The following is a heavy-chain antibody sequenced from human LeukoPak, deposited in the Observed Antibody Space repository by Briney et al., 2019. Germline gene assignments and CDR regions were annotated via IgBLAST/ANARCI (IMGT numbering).Heavy chain of an antibody. CDR1: GFTFSSYG. D-gene: IGHD5-18*01. CDR2: IWYDGSNK. CDR3: ARWHGYD. J-gene: IGHJ4*02. Sequence: GGSLRLSCAASGFTFSSYGMHWVRQAPGKGLEWVAVIWYDGSNKYYADSVKGRFTISRDNSKNTLYLQMNGLRAEETAGYYWARWHGYDWGQGTLVTGSS. V-gene: IGHV3-33*01.